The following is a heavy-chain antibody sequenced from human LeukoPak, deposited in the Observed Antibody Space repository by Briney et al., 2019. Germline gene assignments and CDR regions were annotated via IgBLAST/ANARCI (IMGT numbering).Heavy chain of an antibody. CDR3: AREGYCSTTDCYTPYDH. CDR2: IRYDGSNK. V-gene: IGHV3-30*02. J-gene: IGHJ4*02. CDR1: GFTFSSYG. D-gene: IGHD2-2*02. Sequence: GGSLRLSCAASGFTFSSYGMHWVRQAPGKGLEWVAFIRYDGSNKYYADSVKGRSTISRDNSKNTPYLQLDYLRADDTAVYYCAREGYCSTTDCYTPYDHWGQGTLVTVSS.